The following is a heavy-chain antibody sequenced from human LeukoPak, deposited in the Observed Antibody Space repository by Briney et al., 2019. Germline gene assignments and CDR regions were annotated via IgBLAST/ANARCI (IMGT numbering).Heavy chain of an antibody. J-gene: IGHJ4*02. CDR3: ARHWGARDYGDYPYYFDY. D-gene: IGHD4-17*01. V-gene: IGHV4-4*09. Sequence: PSETLSLTCAVSGGSISSYYWSWIRQPPGKGLEWIGYIYTSGSTNYNPSLKSRVTISVDTSKNQFSLKLSSVTAADTAVYYCARHWGARDYGDYPYYFDYWGQGTLVTVSS. CDR1: GGSISSYY. CDR2: IYTSGST.